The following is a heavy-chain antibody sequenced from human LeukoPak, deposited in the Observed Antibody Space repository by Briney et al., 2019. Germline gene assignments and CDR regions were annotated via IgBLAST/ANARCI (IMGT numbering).Heavy chain of an antibody. CDR3: AKGGDSSGWIYYYYYYYMDV. CDR2: ISSSSSTI. J-gene: IGHJ6*03. D-gene: IGHD6-19*01. Sequence: GGSLRLSCAASGFTYNTYSMNWVRQAPGKGLEWVSYISSSSSTIHYADSVKGRFTISRDNSKNTLYLQMNSLRAEDTAVYYCAKGGDSSGWIYYYYYYYMDVWGKGTTVTVSS. CDR1: GFTYNTYS. V-gene: IGHV3-48*01.